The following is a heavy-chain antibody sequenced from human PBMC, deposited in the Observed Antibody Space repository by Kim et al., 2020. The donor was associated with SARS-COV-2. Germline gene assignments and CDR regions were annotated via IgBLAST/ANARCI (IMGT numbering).Heavy chain of an antibody. D-gene: IGHD6-13*01. J-gene: IGHJ4*02. Sequence: GGSLRLSCAASGFTFSTYSMNWVRQAPGKGLEWVSFISSSSNYIYYADSVKGRFTISRDNAKNSLYLQMNSLRAEDTAVYYCARDVTGRAAAGRDYWGQGTLVTVFS. V-gene: IGHV3-21*01. CDR1: GFTFSTYS. CDR3: ARDVTGRAAAGRDY. CDR2: ISSSSNYI.